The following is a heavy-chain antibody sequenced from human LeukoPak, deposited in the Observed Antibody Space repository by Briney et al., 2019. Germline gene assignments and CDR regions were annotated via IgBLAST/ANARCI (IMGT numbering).Heavy chain of an antibody. CDR2: INPNSGGT. J-gene: IGHJ4*02. V-gene: IGHV1-2*02. CDR3: ARGGYSYGFPPDY. CDR1: GYTFTGYY. D-gene: IGHD5-18*01. Sequence: ASVKVSCKASGYTFTGYYMHWVRQAPGQGLESMGWINPNSGGTNYAQKFQGRVTMTRDTSISTAYMELSRLRSDDTAVYYCARGGYSYGFPPDYWGQGALVTVS.